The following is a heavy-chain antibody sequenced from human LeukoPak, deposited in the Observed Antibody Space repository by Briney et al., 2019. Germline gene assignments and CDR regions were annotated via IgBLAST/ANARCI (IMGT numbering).Heavy chain of an antibody. CDR3: ARRGAATFRY. Sequence: PSETLSLTCAVYGGSFSGYYWSWIRQPPGKGLEWIGEINHSGSTNYNPSLKSRVTISVDTSKNQFSLKLSSVTAADTAVYYRARRGAATFRYWGQGTLVTVSS. CDR2: INHSGST. J-gene: IGHJ4*02. CDR1: GGSFSGYY. V-gene: IGHV4-34*01. D-gene: IGHD2-15*01.